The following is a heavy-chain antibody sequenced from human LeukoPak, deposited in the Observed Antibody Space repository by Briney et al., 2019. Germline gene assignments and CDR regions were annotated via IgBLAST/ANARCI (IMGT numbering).Heavy chain of an antibody. Sequence: GGSLRLSCAASGFTFSSYGMHWVRQAPGKGLEWVAVIWYDGSNKYYADSVKGRFTISRDNSKNTLYLQMNSLRAEDTVVYYCARSKGYSSQRKYYYYYYMDVWGKGTTVTVSS. D-gene: IGHD5-18*01. V-gene: IGHV3-33*01. CDR3: ARSKGYSSQRKYYYYYYMDV. CDR2: IWYDGSNK. J-gene: IGHJ6*03. CDR1: GFTFSSYG.